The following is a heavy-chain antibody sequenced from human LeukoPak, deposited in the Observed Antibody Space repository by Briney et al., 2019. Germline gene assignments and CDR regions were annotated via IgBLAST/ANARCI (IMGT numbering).Heavy chain of an antibody. J-gene: IGHJ4*02. CDR3: ARVFLERLTSGYFDN. Sequence: GRSLRLSCAASGFTFSEYAMHWVRQAPGKGLEWVAVISYDGRQKYYGDSVKGRFTISRDNPKNTLYLQMNSLRDDDTAVYYCARVFLERLTSGYFDNWGQGTLVTVSP. CDR1: GFTFSEYA. D-gene: IGHD3-3*01. V-gene: IGHV3-30-3*01. CDR2: ISYDGRQK.